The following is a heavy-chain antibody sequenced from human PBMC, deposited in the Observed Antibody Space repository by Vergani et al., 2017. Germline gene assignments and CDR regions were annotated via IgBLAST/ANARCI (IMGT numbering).Heavy chain of an antibody. V-gene: IGHV3-53*01. D-gene: IGHD2-21*02. Sequence: EVQLVESGGGLIQPGGSLRLSCAASGFTVSSNYMSWVRQAPGKGLEGVSVIYSGGSTYYADSVKGRFTISRDNSENTLYLQRNSLRAEDTAVYYCARARGGDCGSDPDAFDIWGQGTMVTVSS. CDR2: IYSGGST. CDR3: ARARGGDCGSDPDAFDI. CDR1: GFTVSSNY. J-gene: IGHJ3*02.